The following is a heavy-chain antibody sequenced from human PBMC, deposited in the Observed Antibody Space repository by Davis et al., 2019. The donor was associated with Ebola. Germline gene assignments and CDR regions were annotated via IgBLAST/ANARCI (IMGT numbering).Heavy chain of an antibody. CDR1: GFTFSDSA. CDR2: IRSKANSYAT. CDR3: TRGYSSGWYSDY. D-gene: IGHD6-19*01. V-gene: IGHV3-73*01. Sequence: GGSLRLSCAASGFTFSDSAVHWVRQASGKGLEWVGRIRSKANSYATAYAASVKGRFTISRDDSKNTAYLQMNSLKTEDTAVYYCTRGYSSGWYSDYWSQGTLVTVSS. J-gene: IGHJ4*02.